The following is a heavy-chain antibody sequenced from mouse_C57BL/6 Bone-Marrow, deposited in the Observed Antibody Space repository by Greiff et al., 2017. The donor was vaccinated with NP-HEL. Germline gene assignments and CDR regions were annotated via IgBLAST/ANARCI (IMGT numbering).Heavy chain of an antibody. J-gene: IGHJ3*01. CDR2: ISGGGGNT. V-gene: IGHV5-9*01. D-gene: IGHD1-1*01. CDR1: GFTFSSYT. CDR3: ARPLYYGSSSWFAY. Sequence: EVKVVESGGGLVKPGGSLKLSCAASGFTFSSYTMSWVRQTPEKRLEWVATISGGGGNTYYPDSVKGRFTISRDNAKNTLYLQMSSLRSEDTALYYCARPLYYGSSSWFAYWGQGTLVTVSA.